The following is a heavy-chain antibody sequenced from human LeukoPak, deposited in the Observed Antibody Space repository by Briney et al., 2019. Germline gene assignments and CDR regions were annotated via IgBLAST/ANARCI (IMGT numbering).Heavy chain of an antibody. D-gene: IGHD4-17*01. CDR3: AREDPQTTVPEGMDV. J-gene: IGHJ6*02. V-gene: IGHV4-59*01. CDR2: IYYSGTT. Sequence: SETLSLTCTVSGGSISSYYWSWIRQPPGGGLEWIGYIYYSGTTNYNPSLKSRVTISVDTSKNQFSLQLRSVTAADTAVYYCAREDPQTTVPEGMDVWGQGTTVIVSS. CDR1: GGSISSYY.